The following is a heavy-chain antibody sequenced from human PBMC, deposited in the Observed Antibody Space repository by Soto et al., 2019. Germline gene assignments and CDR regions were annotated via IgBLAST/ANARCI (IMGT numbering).Heavy chain of an antibody. D-gene: IGHD4-4*01. Sequence: SETLSLTCTVSGGSISSGGYYWSWIRQHPGKGLEWIGYIYYSGSTYYNPSLKSRVTISVDTSKNQFSLKLSSVTAADTAVYYCARVGTVTTGYYYYYMHVWGKGTTVTVSS. J-gene: IGHJ6*03. CDR3: ARVGTVTTGYYYYYMHV. CDR1: GGSISSGGYY. CDR2: IYYSGST. V-gene: IGHV4-31*03.